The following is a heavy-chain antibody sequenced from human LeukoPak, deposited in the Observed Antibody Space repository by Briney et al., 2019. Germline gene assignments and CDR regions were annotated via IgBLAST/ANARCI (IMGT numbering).Heavy chain of an antibody. CDR2: IYYSGST. D-gene: IGHD3-9*01. CDR3: ARSYYDILTGSGMTYYFDY. J-gene: IGHJ4*02. V-gene: IGHV4-61*01. CDR1: GGSVSSGSYY. Sequence: SETLSLTCTVSGGSVSSGSYYWSWIRQPLGKGLEWIGYIYYSGSTNYNPSLKSRVTISVDTSKNQFSLKLSSVTAADTAVYYCARSYYDILTGSGMTYYFDYWGQGTLVTVSS.